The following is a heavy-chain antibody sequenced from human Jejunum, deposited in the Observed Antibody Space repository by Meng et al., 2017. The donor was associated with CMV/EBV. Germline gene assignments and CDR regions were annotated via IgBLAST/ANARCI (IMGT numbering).Heavy chain of an antibody. V-gene: IGHV3-21*01. D-gene: IGHD2-21*02. CDR3: ARDYRTGDGSG. CDR2: ITSSSTYI. CDR1: GFPFRTLT. J-gene: IGHJ4*02. Sequence: CAAPGFPFRTLTMNWVRQAPGKGLEWVSSITSSSTYISYADSVKGRFTISRDNAKNSLYLQMNSLRAEDTAVYYCARDYRTGDGSGWGQGTLVTVSS.